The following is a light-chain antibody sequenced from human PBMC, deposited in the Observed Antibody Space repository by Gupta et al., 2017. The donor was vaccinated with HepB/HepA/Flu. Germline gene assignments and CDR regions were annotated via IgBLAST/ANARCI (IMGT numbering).Light chain of an antibody. V-gene: IGLV3-1*01. CDR3: QAWDSSTAV. Sequence: SYELTQPLSVPVSPGQTASITCSGDKLGDKYACWYQQKPGQSPVLVIYQDSKRPSGIPERFSGSNSGNTATLTISGTQAMDEADYYCQAWDSSTAVFGGGTKLTVL. CDR1: KLGDKY. CDR2: QDS. J-gene: IGLJ2*01.